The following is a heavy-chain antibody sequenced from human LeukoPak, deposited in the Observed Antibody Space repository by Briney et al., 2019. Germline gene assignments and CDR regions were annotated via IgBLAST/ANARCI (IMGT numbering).Heavy chain of an antibody. Sequence: GESLKISCKGSAYSFTSYWIGWVRQAPGQGLEWMGWISAYNGNTNYAQKLQGRVTMTTDTSTSTAYMELRSLRSDDTAVYYCARGTPYYYGSGSYRFDPWGQGTLVTVSS. V-gene: IGHV1-18*04. CDR2: ISAYNGNT. J-gene: IGHJ5*02. CDR3: ARGTPYYYGSGSYRFDP. D-gene: IGHD3-10*01. CDR1: AYSFTSYW.